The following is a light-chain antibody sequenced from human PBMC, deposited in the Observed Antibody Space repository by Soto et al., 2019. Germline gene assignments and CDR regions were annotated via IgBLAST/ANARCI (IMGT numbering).Light chain of an antibody. CDR1: SSDVGGFNF. J-gene: IGLJ1*01. CDR2: DVN. Sequence: QSALTQPPSASGSLGQSVTISCAGTSSDVGGFNFVSWYQQHPGKAPKLMIYDVNKRPSGVPDRFSGSKSGNTASLTVSGLQAEDEADYYCTSYAGSDTFVFGTGTKVTVL. CDR3: TSYAGSDTFV. V-gene: IGLV2-8*01.